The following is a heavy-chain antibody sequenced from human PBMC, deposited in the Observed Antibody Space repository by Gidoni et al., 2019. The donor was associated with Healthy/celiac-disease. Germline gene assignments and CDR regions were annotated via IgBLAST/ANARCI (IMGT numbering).Heavy chain of an antibody. V-gene: IGHV3-33*01. CDR3: AREFGGSGIDFDY. Sequence: QVKLVESGGGVVQPGRSLRLSCVASGFTFSNYGMHWVRQAPGKGLEWVAVIWYDGSNKYHADSVKGRFTISRDNSENTLYLQMNSLRAEDTAVYYCAREFGGSGIDFDYWGQGTLVTVSS. J-gene: IGHJ4*02. CDR1: GFTFSNYG. CDR2: IWYDGSNK. D-gene: IGHD2-15*01.